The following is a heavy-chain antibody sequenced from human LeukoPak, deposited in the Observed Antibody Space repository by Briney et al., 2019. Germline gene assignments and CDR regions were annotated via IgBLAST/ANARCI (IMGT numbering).Heavy chain of an antibody. CDR1: GGSISSYY. J-gene: IGHJ6*03. D-gene: IGHD6-6*01. CDR3: ARGPDSSSWHYYYYMDV. Sequence: SETLSLTCTVSGGSISSYYWSWIRQPPGKGLEWIGEINHSGSTNYNPSLKSRVTISVDTSKNQFSLKLSSVTAADTAVYYCARGPDSSSWHYYYYMDVWGKGTTVTVSS. V-gene: IGHV4-34*01. CDR2: INHSGST.